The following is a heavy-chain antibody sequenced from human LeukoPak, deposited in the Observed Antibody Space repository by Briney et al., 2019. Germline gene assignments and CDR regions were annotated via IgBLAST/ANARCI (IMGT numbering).Heavy chain of an antibody. CDR1: AASITSYY. D-gene: IGHD3-16*02. J-gene: IGHJ4*02. V-gene: IGHV4-4*07. CDR2: IYTSVIT. Sequence: SQTLSLTCPVAAASITSYYWSCVRHPAGKWLEWIGRIYTSVITNYNPSLKTQATMPEDTYKNKFTLKLSSVTAADTAVYYCERERRGLSTDYWGQGTLVTVSS. CDR3: ERERRGLSTDY.